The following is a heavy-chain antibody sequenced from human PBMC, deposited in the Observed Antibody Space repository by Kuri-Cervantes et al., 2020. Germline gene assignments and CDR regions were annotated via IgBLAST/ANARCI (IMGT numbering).Heavy chain of an antibody. CDR2: IYSGGST. V-gene: IGHV3-53*01. D-gene: IGHD3-22*01. CDR1: GFTVSSNY. J-gene: IGHJ3*02. CDR3: ARCLNYYDSSGYYSIDAFDI. Sequence: GESLKISCAASGFTVSSNYMSWVRQAPGKGLEWVSVIYSGGSTYYADSVKGRFTISRDNSKNTLYLQMNSLRAEDTAVYHCARCLNYYDSSGYYSIDAFDIWGQGTMVTVSS.